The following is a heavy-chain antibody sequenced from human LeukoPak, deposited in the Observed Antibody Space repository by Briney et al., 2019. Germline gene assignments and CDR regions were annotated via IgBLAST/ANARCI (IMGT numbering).Heavy chain of an antibody. Sequence: GGSLRLSCAASGFTFDDYAMHWVRQAPGKGLEWVSGISWNSGTIYYADSVKGRFTISRDNSKNTLYLQMNTLRAEDTAVYFCAREEHYRRYFALWGRGTLVTVSS. CDR3: AREEHYRRYFAL. D-gene: IGHD3-16*02. CDR1: GFTFDDYA. CDR2: ISWNSGTI. J-gene: IGHJ2*01. V-gene: IGHV3-9*01.